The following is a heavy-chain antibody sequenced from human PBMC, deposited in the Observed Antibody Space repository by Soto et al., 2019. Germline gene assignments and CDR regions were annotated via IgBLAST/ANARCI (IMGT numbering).Heavy chain of an antibody. CDR3: ARDDAVTTAYYYYGMDV. J-gene: IGHJ6*02. CDR1: GGTFSSYA. CDR2: IIPIFGTA. Sequence: SVKVSCKASGGTFSSYAISWVRQAPGQGLEWMGGIIPIFGTANYAQKFQGRVTITADESTSTAYMELSSLRSEDTAVYYCARDDAVTTAYYYYGMDVWGQGTTVTVSS. D-gene: IGHD4-4*01. V-gene: IGHV1-69*13.